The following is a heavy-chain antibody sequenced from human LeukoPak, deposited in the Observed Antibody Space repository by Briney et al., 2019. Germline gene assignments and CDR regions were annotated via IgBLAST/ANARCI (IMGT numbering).Heavy chain of an antibody. CDR2: INPNSAGT. J-gene: IGHJ4*02. D-gene: IGHD3-3*01. V-gene: IGHV1-2*02. CDR1: GYTFTGYY. Sequence: ASVKVSCKASGYTFTGYYMHWVRQAPGQGLEWMGWINPNSAGTNYAQKFQGRVTMTRDTSISTAYMELSRLRSDDTAVYYCATVPERRFLEWLPLVYWGQGTLVTVSS. CDR3: ATVPERRFLEWLPLVY.